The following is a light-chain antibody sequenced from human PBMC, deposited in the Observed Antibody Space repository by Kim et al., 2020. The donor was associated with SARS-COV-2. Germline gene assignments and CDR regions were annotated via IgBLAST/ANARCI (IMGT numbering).Light chain of an antibody. J-gene: IGLJ2*01. CDR3: NSRDSNDNVV. Sequence: VALGKTVRSTCQGDSLRSYYATWDQQKPGQAPILVIYGKNNRPSGIPDRFSGSSSGNTASLTITGTQAGDEADYYCNSRDSNDNVVFGGGTQLTVL. CDR2: GKN. CDR1: SLRSYY. V-gene: IGLV3-19*01.